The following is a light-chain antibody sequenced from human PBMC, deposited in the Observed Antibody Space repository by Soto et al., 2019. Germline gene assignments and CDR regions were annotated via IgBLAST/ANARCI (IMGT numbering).Light chain of an antibody. Sequence: DIQVTQSPSSLSASVGDRVTITCRASQSISSYLNWYQQKPGKAPKLLIYAASSLQSGVPSRFSGSGSGTDFTLTISSLQPEDFATYYCQQSYSTPRTLGQGTKVDTK. V-gene: IGKV1-39*01. J-gene: IGKJ1*01. CDR3: QQSYSTPRT. CDR1: QSISSY. CDR2: AAS.